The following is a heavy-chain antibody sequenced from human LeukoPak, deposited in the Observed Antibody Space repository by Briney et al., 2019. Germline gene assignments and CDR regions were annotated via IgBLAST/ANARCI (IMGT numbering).Heavy chain of an antibody. V-gene: IGHV1-2*02. Sequence: GASVKVSCKASGYTFTGYYMHWVRQAPGQGLEWMGWINPNSGGTNYAQKFQGRITMTRDTSISTAYMGLSRLRSDDTAVYYCARDRYCSGGSCIRPNWFDPWGQGTLVTVSS. CDR2: INPNSGGT. D-gene: IGHD2-15*01. CDR3: ARDRYCSGGSCIRPNWFDP. J-gene: IGHJ5*02. CDR1: GYTFTGYY.